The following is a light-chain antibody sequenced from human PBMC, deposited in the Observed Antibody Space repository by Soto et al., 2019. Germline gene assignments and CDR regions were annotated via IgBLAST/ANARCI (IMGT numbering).Light chain of an antibody. CDR1: SSDIGGYNY. J-gene: IGLJ3*02. V-gene: IGLV2-8*01. CDR2: EVN. CDR3: SSYAGSTTLL. Sequence: QSVLTQPPSTSGSPGQSVTISCTGTSSDIGGYNYVSWYQQHPGKVPRLIIYEVNNRPSGVPDRFSGSKSGNTASLTVSGLQTEDEADYYCSSYAGSTTLLFGGGTKVTVL.